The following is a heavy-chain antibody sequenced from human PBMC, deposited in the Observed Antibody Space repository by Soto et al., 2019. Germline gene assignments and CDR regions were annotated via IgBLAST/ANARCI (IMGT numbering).Heavy chain of an antibody. CDR1: GGSITSGGYS. D-gene: IGHD4-17*01. Sequence: QLQLQESGSGLIKASETLSLTCTVSGGSITSGGYSWSWVRQPPGKGPEWIGYLFWSGNSHHNPSRKGRVTISIERSRNQFSLKLRSVTAADTATYFGARGGATTVAPFWYFDLWGRGTLVTVSS. CDR2: LFWSGNS. J-gene: IGHJ2*01. V-gene: IGHV4-30-2*01. CDR3: ARGGATTVAPFWYFDL.